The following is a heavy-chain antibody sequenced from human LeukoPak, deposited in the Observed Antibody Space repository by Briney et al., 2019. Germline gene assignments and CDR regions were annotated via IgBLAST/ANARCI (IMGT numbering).Heavy chain of an antibody. D-gene: IGHD5-12*01. Sequence: ASVKVSCKASGYTFTGYYMHWVRQAPGLGLEWMGWISPNSGGTNYAQKFQGRVTMTRDTSISTAYMELSRLRSDDAAVYYCARDRAVATIGGVDYWGQGTLVTVSS. CDR2: ISPNSGGT. V-gene: IGHV1-2*02. J-gene: IGHJ4*02. CDR1: GYTFTGYY. CDR3: ARDRAVATIGGVDY.